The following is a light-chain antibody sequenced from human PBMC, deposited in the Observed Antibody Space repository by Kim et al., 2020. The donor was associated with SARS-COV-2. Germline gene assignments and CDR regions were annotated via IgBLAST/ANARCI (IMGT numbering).Light chain of an antibody. Sequence: EIVLTQSPDTLSVSPGERATLSCKASQTVNRSYLAWYQHRRGQSPRLLIYGTSNRATGVPDRFSGIGSGTNFTLIIDRLEPEDFAVYYCQQYVSSPPLFPFGQGTKLEI. CDR3: QQYVSSPPLFP. J-gene: IGKJ2*01. V-gene: IGKV3-20*01. CDR1: QTVNRSY. CDR2: GTS.